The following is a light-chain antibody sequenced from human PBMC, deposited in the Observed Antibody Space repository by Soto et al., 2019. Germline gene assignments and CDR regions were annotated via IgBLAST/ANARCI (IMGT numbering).Light chain of an antibody. CDR3: QSYDSSLSAVV. J-gene: IGLJ2*01. Sequence: QSVLTQPPSVSGAPGQTVSISCTGSSSNIGAHYDVHWYQHLPGTAPKLLIYGNINRPSGVPDRFSGSKSGTSAPLAITGLQAEDEADYYCQSYDSSLSAVVFGGGTKLTVL. V-gene: IGLV1-40*01. CDR1: SSNIGAHYD. CDR2: GNI.